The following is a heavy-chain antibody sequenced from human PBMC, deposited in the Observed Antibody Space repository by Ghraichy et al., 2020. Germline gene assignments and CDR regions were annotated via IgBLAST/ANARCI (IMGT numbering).Heavy chain of an antibody. CDR1: GYTFTSYY. J-gene: IGHJ6*03. V-gene: IGHV1-46*01. D-gene: IGHD2-21*02. CDR3: AREPLFYCGGDCYPSPRGYYYYYMDV. Sequence: ASVKVSCKASGYTFTSYYMHWVRQAPGQGLEWMGIINPSGGSTSYAQKFQGRVTMTRDTSTSTVYMELSSLRSEDTAVYYCAREPLFYCGGDCYPSPRGYYYYYMDVWGKGTTVTVSS. CDR2: INPSGGST.